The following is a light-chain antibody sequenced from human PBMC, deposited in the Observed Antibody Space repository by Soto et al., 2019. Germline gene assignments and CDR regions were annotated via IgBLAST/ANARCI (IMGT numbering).Light chain of an antibody. J-gene: IGKJ1*01. CDR2: KAS. Sequence: DIQMTQSPSTLSASVGDRVTITCRASQSISSWLAWYQQKPGKAPKLLIYKASSLESGVPSRFSGSGSGTEFTLTIRSLQPGDFATYYCQQYNSYSWTFGQGTKVEIK. CDR3: QQYNSYSWT. CDR1: QSISSW. V-gene: IGKV1-5*03.